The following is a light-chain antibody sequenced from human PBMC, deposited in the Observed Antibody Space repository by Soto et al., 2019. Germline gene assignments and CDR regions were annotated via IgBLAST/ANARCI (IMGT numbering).Light chain of an antibody. J-gene: IGKJ1*01. CDR3: QQYNSYWT. CDR1: QSISTY. Sequence: IQMTQSPSFLSASIGDRVTITCRASQSISTYLNWYHQRPGKAPKLLIYAASTLQSGVPSRFSGSGSGTEFTLTINSLQPDDFATYYCQQYNSYWTFGQGTKVDIK. CDR2: AAS. V-gene: IGKV1-5*01.